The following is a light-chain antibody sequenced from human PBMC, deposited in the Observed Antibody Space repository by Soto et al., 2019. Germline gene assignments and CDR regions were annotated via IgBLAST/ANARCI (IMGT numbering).Light chain of an antibody. V-gene: IGLV2-18*02. CDR3: SSYTSSSTDV. J-gene: IGLJ1*01. Sequence: QSALTQPPSVSGSPGQSVTISCTGSSSDVGSHNRVSWYQQPPGTAPKLMIYDVSNRPSGVPDRFSGSKSGNTASLTISGLQAEDEADYYCSSYTSSSTDVFGTGTKVTVL. CDR2: DVS. CDR1: SSDVGSHNR.